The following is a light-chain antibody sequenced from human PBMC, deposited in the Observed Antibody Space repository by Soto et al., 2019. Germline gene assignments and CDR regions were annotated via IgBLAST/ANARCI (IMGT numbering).Light chain of an antibody. CDR2: TAS. Sequence: DIQMTQPPSSLSASVGDSVTITCRASQGINKFLAWFQQKPGTAPKSLISTASRLQSGVPSRFSGSGSGTHFTLTINNLQPEDFATYYCQQYESFPLTFGGGTRVEIK. CDR1: QGINKF. V-gene: IGKV1-16*01. J-gene: IGKJ4*01. CDR3: QQYESFPLT.